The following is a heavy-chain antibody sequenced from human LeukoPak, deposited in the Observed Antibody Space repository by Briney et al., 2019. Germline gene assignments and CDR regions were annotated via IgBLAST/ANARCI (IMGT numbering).Heavy chain of an antibody. Sequence: SETLSLTCTVSGGSISSSSYYWGWIRQPPGKGLEWIGSIYYSGSTYYNPSLKSRVTISVDTSKNQFSLKLSSVTAADTAVYYCTRRSKDYYDSSGYSNGGAFDIWGQGTMVNVSS. CDR2: IYYSGST. CDR3: TRRSKDYYDSSGYSNGGAFDI. V-gene: IGHV4-39*01. CDR1: GGSISSSSYY. D-gene: IGHD3-22*01. J-gene: IGHJ3*02.